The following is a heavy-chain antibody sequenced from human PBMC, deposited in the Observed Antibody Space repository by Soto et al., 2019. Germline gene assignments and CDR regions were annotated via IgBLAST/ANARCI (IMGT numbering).Heavy chain of an antibody. CDR3: AKGSTVATRHFDY. CDR2: ISGGSDIT. CDR1: GFTFSSYT. V-gene: IGHV3-23*01. J-gene: IGHJ4*02. D-gene: IGHD4-17*01. Sequence: EVQLLESGGGLVQPGGSLRLSCAASGFTFSSYTMSWVRQAPGKGLEWVSVISGGSDITSYADSVKGRLTISRENSKSTLYLQTNSLRAGDTAIYYCAKGSTVATRHFDYWGQGTLVTVSS.